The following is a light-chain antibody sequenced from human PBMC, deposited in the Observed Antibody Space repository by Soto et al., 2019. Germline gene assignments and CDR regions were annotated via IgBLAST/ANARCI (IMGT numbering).Light chain of an antibody. Sequence: QSALTQPPSASGTPGQRVTISCSGSSSNIGSYSVNWYQQLPGTAPKLLIYSNNQRPSGVPDRFSGSKSGTSASLAISGLQSEDEADYYCGAWDDSLNGVVFGGGTKVTVL. V-gene: IGLV1-44*01. CDR1: SSNIGSYS. CDR3: GAWDDSLNGVV. CDR2: SNN. J-gene: IGLJ3*02.